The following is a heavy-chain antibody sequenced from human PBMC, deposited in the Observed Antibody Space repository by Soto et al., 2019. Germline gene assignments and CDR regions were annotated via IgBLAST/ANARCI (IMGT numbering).Heavy chain of an antibody. V-gene: IGHV3-30-3*01. J-gene: IGHJ5*02. D-gene: IGHD3-3*01. CDR3: ARERGIWSGYGRNNWFDP. CDR2: ISYDGSNK. Sequence: GGSLRLSCAASGFTFSSYAMHWVRQAPGKGLEWVAVISYDGSNKYYADSVKGRFTISRDNSKNTLYLQMNSLRAEDTAVYYCARERGIWSGYGRNNWFDPWGQGTLVTVSS. CDR1: GFTFSSYA.